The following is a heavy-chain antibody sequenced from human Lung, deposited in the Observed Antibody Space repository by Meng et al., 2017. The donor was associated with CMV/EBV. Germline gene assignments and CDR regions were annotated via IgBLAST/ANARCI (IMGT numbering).Heavy chain of an antibody. V-gene: IGHV1-69*10. CDR3: ARDVDTTLVGSGWFDP. Sequence: QVQLVQSGTEVKKPGSSVKVPCKASGGTFSNYGISWLRQAPGQGLEWMGGIIPIVVLTNYAQKFQGRVTITADKSTTTAYLELSSLRSADTAVYYCARDVDTTLVGSGWFDPWGRGTLVTVSS. CDR1: GGTFSNYG. D-gene: IGHD5-18*01. J-gene: IGHJ5*02. CDR2: IIPIVVLT.